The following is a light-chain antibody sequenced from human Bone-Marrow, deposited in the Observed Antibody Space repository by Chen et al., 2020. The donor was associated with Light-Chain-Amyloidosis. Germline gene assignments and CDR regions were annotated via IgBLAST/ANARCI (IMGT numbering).Light chain of an antibody. Sequence: DIQMTQSPSTLSASVGDRVTITCRARQSISSWLAWYQQKPGKAPKLLIYKASSLESGVPSRFSGSGSGTVFTLTISSLQPDDFATYYCQQYNSYLYTFGQGTKLEIK. J-gene: IGKJ2*01. CDR1: QSISSW. CDR3: QQYNSYLYT. CDR2: KAS. V-gene: IGKV1-5*03.